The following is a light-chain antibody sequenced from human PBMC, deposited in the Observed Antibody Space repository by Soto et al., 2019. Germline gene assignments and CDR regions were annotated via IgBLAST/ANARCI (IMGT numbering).Light chain of an antibody. Sequence: DIQMTQSPSSLSASVGDRVTITCRASQSISSYLNWYQQKPGKAPKLLIYAASSLQSGVPSRFSGSGSGTEFTLTISSLQPDDFATYYCQQYNSYWTFGQGTKGDIK. CDR1: QSISSY. CDR2: AAS. V-gene: IGKV1-39*01. J-gene: IGKJ1*01. CDR3: QQYNSYWT.